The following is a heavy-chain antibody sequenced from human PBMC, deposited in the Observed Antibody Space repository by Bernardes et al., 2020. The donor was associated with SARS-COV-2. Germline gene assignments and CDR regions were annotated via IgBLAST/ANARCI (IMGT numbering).Heavy chain of an antibody. D-gene: IGHD3-16*01. V-gene: IGHV4-34*01. CDR1: GGSLSNSF. J-gene: IGHJ2*01. Sequence: SETLSLTRAVYGGSLSNSFWNWIRQAPGPGLEWIGAINYSGSTHYNPSLKSRVTISVDTSKNQFSLKLNSVTAADTAVYYCARAVWGIWYFDLWGRGTLLTVPS. CDR2: INYSGST. CDR3: ARAVWGIWYFDL.